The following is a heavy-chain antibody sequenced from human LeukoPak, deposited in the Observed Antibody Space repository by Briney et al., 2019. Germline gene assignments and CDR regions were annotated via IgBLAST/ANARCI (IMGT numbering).Heavy chain of an antibody. V-gene: IGHV4-61*08. CDR2: IHYSGNT. Sequence: PSETLSLTCTVSGGSISSGGYYWSWIRPHPGKGLEWIGYIHYSGNTKYNPSLKSRVTISVDTSKNQFSLKLSSVTAADTAVYYCARWYSSGWAFDYWGQGTLVTVSS. CDR1: GGSISSGGYY. J-gene: IGHJ4*02. CDR3: ARWYSSGWAFDY. D-gene: IGHD6-19*01.